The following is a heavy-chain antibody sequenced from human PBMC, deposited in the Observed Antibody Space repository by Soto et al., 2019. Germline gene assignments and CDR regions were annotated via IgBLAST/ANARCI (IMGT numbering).Heavy chain of an antibody. CDR3: ARLDTVANYFDY. CDR2: IYYRGTT. J-gene: IGHJ4*02. D-gene: IGHD4-4*01. CDR1: GGSITSYY. Sequence: PSETLSLTCAVSGGSITSYYWSWIRQPPGKGLEWIASIYYRGTTNHNPSLKSRVTISVDMSKNQFSLRLTSVTAADTAVYFCARLDTVANYFDYWGQGALVYVSS. V-gene: IGHV4-59*01.